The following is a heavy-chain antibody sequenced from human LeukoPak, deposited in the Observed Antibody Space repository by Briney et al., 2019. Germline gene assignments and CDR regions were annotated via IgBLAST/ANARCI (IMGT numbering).Heavy chain of an antibody. CDR3: ARVLTWNWFDP. V-gene: IGHV4-28*03. Sequence: PLDTLSLTCAVSGFSISTSNWWAWIRQPPGKGLEWIGYIYYSGSTYYNPSLKSRVTMSVDTSKNQFSLKLNSVTAVDTAVYYCARVLTWNWFDPWGQGTLVTVSS. CDR2: IYYSGST. J-gene: IGHJ5*02. D-gene: IGHD4/OR15-4a*01. CDR1: GFSISTSNW.